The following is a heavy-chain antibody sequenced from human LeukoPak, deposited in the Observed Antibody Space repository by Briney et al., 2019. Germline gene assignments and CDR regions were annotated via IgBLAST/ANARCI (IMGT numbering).Heavy chain of an antibody. D-gene: IGHD3-22*01. J-gene: IGHJ4*02. CDR3: ARTYYYDSSGYYPGYLDY. CDR2: IYVSGST. Sequence: SETLSLTCTVSGGSISAYYWSWIRQPAGKGLEWVGRIYVSGSTNYNPSLKSRGTMSLDTSKNQFSLKLSSVTAADTAVYYCARTYYYDSSGYYPGYLDYWGQGTLVTVSS. CDR1: GGSISAYY. V-gene: IGHV4-4*07.